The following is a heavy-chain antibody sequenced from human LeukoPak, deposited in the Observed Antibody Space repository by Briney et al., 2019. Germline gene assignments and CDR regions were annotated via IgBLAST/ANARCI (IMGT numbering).Heavy chain of an antibody. V-gene: IGHV4-59*01. J-gene: IGHJ6*03. CDR2: IYYSGST. Sequence: SSETLSLTCTVSGGSISSYYWSWIRQPPGKGLEWIGYIYYSGSTNYNPSLKSRVTISVDTSKNQFSLKLSSVTAADTAVYYCARWSGSVTARNYYYYMDVWGEGTTVTVSS. D-gene: IGHD6-6*01. CDR1: GGSISSYY. CDR3: ARWSGSVTARNYYYYMDV.